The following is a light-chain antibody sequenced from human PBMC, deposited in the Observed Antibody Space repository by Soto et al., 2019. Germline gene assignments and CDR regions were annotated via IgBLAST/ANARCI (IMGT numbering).Light chain of an antibody. J-gene: IGKJ1*01. CDR2: GAS. CDR3: QQYSNWPST. CDR1: QSVTSY. V-gene: IGKV3-15*01. Sequence: EIVMTQSPATLSVSPGEKATLSCRASQSVTSYLAWYQQTPGQAPRLLIQGASARATDVPARFSGSGSGTEFTLTISSLQSEDFAVYYCQQYSNWPSTFGQGTKVEI.